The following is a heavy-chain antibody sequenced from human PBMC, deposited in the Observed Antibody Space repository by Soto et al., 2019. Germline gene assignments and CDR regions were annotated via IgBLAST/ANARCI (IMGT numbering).Heavy chain of an antibody. CDR3: ATSYDSGFDP. V-gene: IGHV1-18*04. D-gene: IGHD5-12*01. CDR1: GYSFTSYG. J-gene: IGHJ5*02. Sequence: QIQLVQSGAEVKKPGASVKVSCKASGYSFTSYGVSWVRQAPGQGLEWMGWINVNNGNTNYAQKFQGRVTMTTDTSTSTVYMELRSLRSDDTAVYYCATSYDSGFDPWGQGTLVTVSS. CDR2: INVNNGNT.